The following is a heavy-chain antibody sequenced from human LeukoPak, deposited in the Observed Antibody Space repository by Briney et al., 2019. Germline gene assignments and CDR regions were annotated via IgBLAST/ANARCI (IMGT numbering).Heavy chain of an antibody. CDR2: INHSGST. J-gene: IGHJ4*02. CDR3: ARDGRDSSGYYYNY. V-gene: IGHV4-34*01. Sequence: KPSETLSLTCAVYGGSFSGYYWSWIRQPPGKGLEWIGEINHSGSTNYNPSLKSRVTISVDTSKNQFSLKLSSVTAADTAVYYCARDGRDSSGYYYNYWGQGTLVTVSS. D-gene: IGHD3-22*01. CDR1: GGSFSGYY.